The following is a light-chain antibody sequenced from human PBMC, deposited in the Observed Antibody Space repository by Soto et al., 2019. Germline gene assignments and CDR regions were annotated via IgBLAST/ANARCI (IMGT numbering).Light chain of an antibody. CDR3: QQRSTWPPT. CDR1: QSVGSY. V-gene: IGKV3-11*01. Sequence: EIVLAQSPATLSLSPGERATLSCRASQSVGSYLAWYQQKPGQAPRLLIYDASNRATGIPARFSGSGSETDFTLTVSSLEPEDFAVYYCQQRSTWPPTFGQGTKVEIK. CDR2: DAS. J-gene: IGKJ1*01.